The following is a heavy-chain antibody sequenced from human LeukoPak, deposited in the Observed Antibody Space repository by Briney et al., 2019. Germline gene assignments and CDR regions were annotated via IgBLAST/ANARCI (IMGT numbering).Heavy chain of an antibody. Sequence: QPGGSLLLSCATSGFTFSGADMHWVRQVSGKGLEWVGRIRSKGNKYATEYAASVKGRFTISRDDSKNTAYLQMNSLKTEDTAVYYCIHYGSGSYSTDYWGQGTQVTVSS. D-gene: IGHD3-10*01. J-gene: IGHJ4*02. CDR3: IHYGSGSYSTDY. V-gene: IGHV3-73*01. CDR1: GFTFSGAD. CDR2: IRSKGNKYAT.